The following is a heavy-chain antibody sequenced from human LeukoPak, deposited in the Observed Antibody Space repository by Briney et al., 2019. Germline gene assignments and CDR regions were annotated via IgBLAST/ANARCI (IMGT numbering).Heavy chain of an antibody. Sequence: SVKVSCKASGGTFSSYAIIWVRQAPGQGLEWMGRIIPILGIANYAQKFQGRVTITADKSTSTAYMELSSLRSEDTAVYYCAREGSGWYYFDYWGQGNLVTVSS. V-gene: IGHV1-69*04. D-gene: IGHD6-19*01. CDR1: GGTFSSYA. CDR2: IIPILGIA. CDR3: AREGSGWYYFDY. J-gene: IGHJ4*02.